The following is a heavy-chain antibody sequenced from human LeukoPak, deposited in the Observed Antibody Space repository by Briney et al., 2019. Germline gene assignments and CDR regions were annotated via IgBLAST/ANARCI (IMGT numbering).Heavy chain of an antibody. CDR1: GYNFANFW. CDR3: ARRAYSGSGSSDY. CDR2: IHPTDSQT. D-gene: IGHD3-10*01. V-gene: IGHV5-51*01. Sequence: PGEYLKISCYDSGYNFANFWIGWVRQMPGKGLEWMGIIHPTDSQTLYSPSFQGQVTISVDRSINTAYLQWSSLKASDTAMYYCARRAYSGSGSSDYWGQGTLVTVSS. J-gene: IGHJ4*02.